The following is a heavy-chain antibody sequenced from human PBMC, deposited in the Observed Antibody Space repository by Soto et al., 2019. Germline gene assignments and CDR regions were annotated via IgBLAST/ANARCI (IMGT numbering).Heavy chain of an antibody. CDR3: ASDYGEIDAFDI. CDR2: VIPTLATA. D-gene: IGHD4-17*01. J-gene: IGHJ3*02. V-gene: IGHV1-69*01. CDR1: GGPFNNHA. Sequence: VQLVQSGAEVKKPGSSVKVSCKTSGGPFNNHAINWVRQAPGQGLEWVGLVIPTLATADYAQKFQGRVTMTADEVTNTAYMELSSLRSDDTGVYYCASDYGEIDAFDIWGQGTLVTVSS.